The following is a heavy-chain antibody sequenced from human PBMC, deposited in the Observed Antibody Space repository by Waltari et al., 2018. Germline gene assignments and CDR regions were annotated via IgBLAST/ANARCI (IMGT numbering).Heavy chain of an antibody. D-gene: IGHD3-3*01. J-gene: IGHJ3*02. Sequence: QVQLQESGPGLVKPSATLSLTCAVSGYSISSGYYWGWIRQPPGKGLEWIGSIYHSGSTYYNPSLKSRVTISVDTSKNQFSLKLSSVTAADTAVYYCAGIWSGNIRGARNAFDIWGQGTMVTVSS. CDR1: GYSISSGYY. CDR3: AGIWSGNIRGARNAFDI. CDR2: IYHSGST. V-gene: IGHV4-38-2*01.